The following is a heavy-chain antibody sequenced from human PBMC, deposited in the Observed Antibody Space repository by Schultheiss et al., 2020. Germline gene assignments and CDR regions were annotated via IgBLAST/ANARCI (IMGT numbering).Heavy chain of an antibody. CDR1: GYTFTSYY. CDR3: ARGYDSSGYTPTGL. V-gene: IGHV1-46*01. CDR2: IHPSVGST. D-gene: IGHD3-22*01. Sequence: AYVTVSGKASGYTFTSYYMHWVRQAPGQGLEWMGIIHPSVGSTAYAQKFQGRVTMTRDTSTSTVYMELSSLRSEDTAVFYCARGYDSSGYTPTGLWGQGTLVTVAS. J-gene: IGHJ4*02.